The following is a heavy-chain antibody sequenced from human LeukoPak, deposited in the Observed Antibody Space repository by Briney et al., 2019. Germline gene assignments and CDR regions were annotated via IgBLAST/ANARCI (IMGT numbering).Heavy chain of an antibody. Sequence: GGSLRLSSAASGFTFSSYGMHWVRQAPGKGLEWVTFIQYDGSNKYYADSVKGRFTISRDNSKNTVYLRMNSLRTEDTAVYYCARSLTLVRAYDYWGQGTLVTVSS. CDR2: IQYDGSNK. V-gene: IGHV3-30*02. CDR1: GFTFSSYG. CDR3: ARSLTLVRAYDY. J-gene: IGHJ4*02. D-gene: IGHD3-10*01.